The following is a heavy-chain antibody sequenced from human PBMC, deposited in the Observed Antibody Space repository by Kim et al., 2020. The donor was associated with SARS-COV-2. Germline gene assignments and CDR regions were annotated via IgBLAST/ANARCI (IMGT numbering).Heavy chain of an antibody. V-gene: IGHV4-31*02. D-gene: IGHD6-19*01. J-gene: IGHJ4*02. CDR3: AREGTSDSSGWGLFDY. Sequence: SLKSRVTISVDTSKNQFSLKLSSVTTADTAVYYCAREGTSDSSGWGLFDYWGQGTLVTVSS.